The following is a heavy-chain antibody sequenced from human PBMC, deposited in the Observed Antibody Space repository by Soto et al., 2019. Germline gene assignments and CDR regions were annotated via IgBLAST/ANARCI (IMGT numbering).Heavy chain of an antibody. Sequence: QVQLVQSGAEVKKPGASVKVSCKASGYTFTSYYMHWVRQAPGQGLEWMGIINPSGGSTTYAQKFQGRVTMTRDTSTSTVYMELSSPRSEDTAVYYCARVGCSGGSCYAVDYWGQGTLVTVSS. CDR1: GYTFTSYY. V-gene: IGHV1-46*01. D-gene: IGHD2-15*01. J-gene: IGHJ4*02. CDR3: ARVGCSGGSCYAVDY. CDR2: INPSGGST.